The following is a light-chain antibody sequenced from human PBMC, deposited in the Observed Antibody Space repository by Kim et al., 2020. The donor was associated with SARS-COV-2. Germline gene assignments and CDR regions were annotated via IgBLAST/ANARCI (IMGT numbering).Light chain of an antibody. CDR3: QAWDSSTVV. CDR2: QDS. CDR1: KLGDQY. V-gene: IGLV3-1*01. J-gene: IGLJ2*01. Sequence: SYELTQPPSVSVSPGQTVSITCSGDKLGDQYACWYQQKPGQSPVLVIYQDSKRPSGIPERFSGSNSGNTATLTISGTQAMDEADYYCQAWDSSTVVFGGG.